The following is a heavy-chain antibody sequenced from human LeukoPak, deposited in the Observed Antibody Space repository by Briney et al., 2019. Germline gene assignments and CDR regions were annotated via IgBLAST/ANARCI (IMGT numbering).Heavy chain of an antibody. J-gene: IGHJ4*02. V-gene: IGHV1-3*01. CDR1: GYTFTSYV. CDR3: ARDRYGDYHARFYN. Sequence: ASVTVSFKASGYTFTSYVIHWVRQAPGQRLEWMGWIKAGNGNTKYSKKFQGRVTLTRDTSASTAYMELSSLRSEDTAVYYCARDRYGDYHARFYNWGQGTLVTVSS. D-gene: IGHD4-17*01. CDR2: IKAGNGNT.